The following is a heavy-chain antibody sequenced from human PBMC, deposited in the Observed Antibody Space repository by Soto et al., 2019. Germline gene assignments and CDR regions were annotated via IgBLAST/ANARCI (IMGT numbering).Heavy chain of an antibody. CDR2: IYYTGST. J-gene: IGHJ4*02. V-gene: IGHV4-31*03. Sequence: LSLTCSVSGGSISSGGYYWSWIRQHPGKGLEWIGYIYYTGSTYYNPSLKSRVTISVDTSKNQFSLKLGSVTAADTAVYYCARDRGSNPFDYWGQGILVTVSS. D-gene: IGHD2-2*01. CDR1: GGSISSGGYY. CDR3: ARDRGSNPFDY.